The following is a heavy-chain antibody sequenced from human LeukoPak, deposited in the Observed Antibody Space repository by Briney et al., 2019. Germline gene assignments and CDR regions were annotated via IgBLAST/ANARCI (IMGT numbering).Heavy chain of an antibody. D-gene: IGHD3-22*01. CDR2: INPNSADT. CDR3: ARDRGIVVVAHYYYYGMDV. V-gene: IGHV1-2*02. J-gene: IGHJ6*02. CDR1: GYTFTDYC. Sequence: ASVKVSCKASGYTFTDYCMHWVRQAPGQGLEWMGWINPNSADTNYVQKFQGRVTMTRDTSLNTAYMELSRLRSDDTAVYYCARDRGIVVVAHYYYYGMDVWGQGTTVTVSS.